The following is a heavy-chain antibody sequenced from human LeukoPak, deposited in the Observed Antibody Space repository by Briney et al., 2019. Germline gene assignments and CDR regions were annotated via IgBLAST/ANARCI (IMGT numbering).Heavy chain of an antibody. CDR3: ARGGPGDYYYYGMDV. CDR2: MNPNSGNT. D-gene: IGHD1-14*01. J-gene: IGHJ6*02. V-gene: IGHV1-8*01. CDR1: GYTFTGYD. Sequence: ASVKVSCKASGYTFTGYDINWVRQATGQGLEWMGWMNPNSGNTGYAQKFQGRVTMTRNTSISTAYMELSSLRSEDTAVYYCARGGPGDYYYYGMDVWGQGTTVTVSS.